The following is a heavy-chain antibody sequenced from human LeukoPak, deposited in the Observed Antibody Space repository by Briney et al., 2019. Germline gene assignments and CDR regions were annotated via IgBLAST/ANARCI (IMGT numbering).Heavy chain of an antibody. V-gene: IGHV1-69*05. CDR3: ARGIADYYDSSGYSD. CDR1: GGTFSSYA. Sequence: SVKVSCKASGGTFSSYAISWVRQAPGQGLEWMGGIIPILGTANYAQKFQGRVTITTDESTSTAYMELSSLRSEDTAVYYCARGIADYYDSSGYSDWGQGTLVTVSS. CDR2: IIPILGTA. D-gene: IGHD3-22*01. J-gene: IGHJ4*02.